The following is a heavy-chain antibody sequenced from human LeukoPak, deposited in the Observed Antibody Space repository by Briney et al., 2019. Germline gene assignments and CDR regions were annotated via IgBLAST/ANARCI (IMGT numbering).Heavy chain of an antibody. D-gene: IGHD4/OR15-4a*01. J-gene: IGHJ4*02. CDR2: INHSGST. CDR1: GGSFSGYY. V-gene: IGHV4-34*01. Sequence: SETLSLTCTIYGGSFSGYYWNWIRQPPGKGLEWIGEINHSGSTHYNPSLKSRVTMSVDTSKNQFSMKLSSVTAADTAVYYCARDETMHLPGAYWGQGTLVTVSS. CDR3: ARDETMHLPGAY.